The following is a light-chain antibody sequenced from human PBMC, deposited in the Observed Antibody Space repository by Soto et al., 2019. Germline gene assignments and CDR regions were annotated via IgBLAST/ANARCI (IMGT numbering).Light chain of an antibody. CDR2: DAS. CDR1: QSVGSY. Sequence: EIVLTQSPATPSLSPGERATLSCRASQSVGSYLAWYQQKFGQAPRLLIYDASNRATGIPARFSGSGSATDFTLTISSLEPEDFAIYYCQQRYNWPLTFGQGTKVDIK. V-gene: IGKV3-11*01. J-gene: IGKJ1*01. CDR3: QQRYNWPLT.